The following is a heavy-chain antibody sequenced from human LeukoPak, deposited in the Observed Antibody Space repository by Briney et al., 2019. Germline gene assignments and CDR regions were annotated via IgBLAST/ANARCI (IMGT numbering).Heavy chain of an antibody. CDR3: ARVYQSAEYYFDY. D-gene: IGHD2-2*01. CDR1: GGSIDIYY. Sequence: SETLSLTCTVSGGSIDIYYWSWIRQPPGKGREGIGYIYYTGSTEYHPSLKSRVTISLDTSNNQFSLKLTSVTAADAAVYYCARVYQSAEYYFDYWGQVNLVSVST. V-gene: IGHV4-59*01. J-gene: IGHJ4*02. CDR2: IYYTGST.